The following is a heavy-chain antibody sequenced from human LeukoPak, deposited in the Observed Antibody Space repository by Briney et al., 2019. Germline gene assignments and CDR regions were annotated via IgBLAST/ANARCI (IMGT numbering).Heavy chain of an antibody. D-gene: IGHD2-2*01. V-gene: IGHV1-8*03. CDR3: ARASRDIVVVPAAIEVEYYYYYYMDV. CDR2: MNPNSGNT. J-gene: IGHJ6*03. CDR1: GYTFTSYD. Sequence: ASVKVSCKASGYTFTSYDINWVRQATGQGLEWMGWMNPNSGNTGYAQKFQGRVTITRNTSISTAYMELSSLRSEDTAVYYCARASRDIVVVPAAIEVEYYYYYYMDVWGKGTTVTVSS.